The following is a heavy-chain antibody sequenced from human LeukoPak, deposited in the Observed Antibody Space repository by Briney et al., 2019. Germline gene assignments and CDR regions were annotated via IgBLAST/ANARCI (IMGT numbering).Heavy chain of an antibody. Sequence: PGGSLRLSCAASGFTFSIYCMHWVRQAPGKGPMWVSRICPDGPVTNYADSVKARFSISRDNARNTVYLQMSSLRAEDTAIYYCVRDFRSADYWGQGTLVTVSS. V-gene: IGHV3-74*01. CDR2: ICPDGPVT. CDR1: GFTFSIYC. CDR3: VRDFRSADY. J-gene: IGHJ4*02.